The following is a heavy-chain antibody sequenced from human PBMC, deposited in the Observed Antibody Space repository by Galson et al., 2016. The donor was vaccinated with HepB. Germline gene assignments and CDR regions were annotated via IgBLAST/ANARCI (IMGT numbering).Heavy chain of an antibody. CDR1: GFIASNNH. CDR2: ISGRDIT. CDR3: ARQMGNRLDFYYYSGMDV. D-gene: IGHD3-16*02. J-gene: IGHJ6*02. V-gene: IGHV3-66*04. Sequence: SLRLSCAASGFIASNNHMTWVRQGPGKGLEWVSLISGRDITFYADSVKGKFTISRDDSKNTAYLQMNSLKTEDTAVYFCARQMGNRLDFYYYSGMDVWGQGTTVTVSS.